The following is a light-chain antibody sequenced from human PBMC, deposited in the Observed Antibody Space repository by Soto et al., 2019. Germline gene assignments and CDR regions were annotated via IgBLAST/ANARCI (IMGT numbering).Light chain of an antibody. CDR1: QDIDKY. CDR2: DAS. J-gene: IGKJ5*01. CDR3: QQYDSLPIT. Sequence: DIQMTQSPSCLSTSVGDSITITCQASQDIDKYLYWYQQKPGKAPKLLIYDASTLDTGVPSRFSGSRSGTRFTLTISSLQPEDIATYYCQQYDSLPITFGQGTRLEIK. V-gene: IGKV1-33*01.